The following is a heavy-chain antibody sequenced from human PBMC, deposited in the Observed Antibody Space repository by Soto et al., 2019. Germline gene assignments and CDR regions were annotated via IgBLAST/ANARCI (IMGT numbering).Heavy chain of an antibody. CDR2: INSDGSST. J-gene: IGHJ5*02. Sequence: EVQLVESGGGLVQPGGSLRLSCAASGFTFSSYWMHWVRQAPGKGLVWVSRINSDGSSTSYADSVKGRFTISRDNAKNRLYLQMNSLRAEDTAVYYGARDHVVSRNWFDPWGQGTLVTVSS. V-gene: IGHV3-74*01. D-gene: IGHD2-21*01. CDR3: ARDHVVSRNWFDP. CDR1: GFTFSSYW.